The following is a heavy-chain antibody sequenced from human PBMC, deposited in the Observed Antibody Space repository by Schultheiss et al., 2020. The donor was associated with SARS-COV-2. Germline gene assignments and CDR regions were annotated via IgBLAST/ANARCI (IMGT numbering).Heavy chain of an antibody. CDR1: KFTFSTYW. CDR2: IKQDATER. Sequence: GGSLRLSCAASKFTFSTYWMAWVRQAPGKGLEWVANIKQDATERYYVDSVKGRFTISRDNAKNSLYLQMNSLRAEDTAVYYCARAGGVAVFGVVIPREQDYYYYGMDVWGQGTTVTVSS. J-gene: IGHJ6*02. D-gene: IGHD3-3*01. V-gene: IGHV3-7*05. CDR3: ARAGGVAVFGVVIPREQDYYYYGMDV.